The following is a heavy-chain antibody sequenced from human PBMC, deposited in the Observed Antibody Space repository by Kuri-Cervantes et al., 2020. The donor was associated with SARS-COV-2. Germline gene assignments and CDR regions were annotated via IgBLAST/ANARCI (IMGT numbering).Heavy chain of an antibody. CDR2: IYHSGST. CDR3: ARQGANLDY. D-gene: IGHD5-12*01. CDR1: GGSISSYY. J-gene: IGHJ4*02. Sequence: SETLSLTCTVSGGSISSYYWSWIRQPPGKGLEWIGSIYHSGSTYYNPSLKSRVTISVDTSKNQFSLKLSSVTAADTAVYYCARQGANLDYWGQGTLVTVSS. V-gene: IGHV4-59*08.